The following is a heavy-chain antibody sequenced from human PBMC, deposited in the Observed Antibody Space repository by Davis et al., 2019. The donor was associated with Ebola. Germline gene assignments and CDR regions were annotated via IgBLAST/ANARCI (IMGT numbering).Heavy chain of an antibody. CDR3: ARDLSGEVPYYYYYMDV. Sequence: PSETLSLTCAVYGASFSGYYWSWIRQPPGKGLEWIGEINHSGSTNYNPSLKSRVTISVDTSKNQFSLKLSSVTAADTAVYYCARDLSGEVPYYYYYMDVWGKGTTVTVSS. V-gene: IGHV4-34*01. CDR2: INHSGST. D-gene: IGHD4-17*01. J-gene: IGHJ6*03. CDR1: GASFSGYY.